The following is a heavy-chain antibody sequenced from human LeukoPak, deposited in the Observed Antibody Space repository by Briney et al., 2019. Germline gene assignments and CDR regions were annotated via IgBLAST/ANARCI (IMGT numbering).Heavy chain of an antibody. CDR1: GGSISSYY. V-gene: IGHV4-59*08. D-gene: IGHD1-1*01. J-gene: IGHJ4*02. Sequence: PSETLSLTCTVSGGSISSYYWSWIRQPPGNGLEWIAYIYYSGSTDYNPSLKSRVTISLDTSKNQFSLMLSSVTAADTAVYYCGANGFTSQINDWGLGILVTVSS. CDR3: GANGFTSQIND. CDR2: IYYSGST.